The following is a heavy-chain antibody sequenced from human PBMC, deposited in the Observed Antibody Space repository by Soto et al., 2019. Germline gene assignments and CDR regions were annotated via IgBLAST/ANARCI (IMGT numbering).Heavy chain of an antibody. CDR3: ARDLDSSSWDPYYFDY. Sequence: GGSLRLSCAASGFTFSSYAMSWVRQAPGKGLEWVSTISPSGGSSYYVDAVKGRFTISRDNSKYTLYLQMNSLRAEDTAVYYCARDLDSSSWDPYYFDYWGQGTLVTVSS. CDR2: ISPSGGSS. V-gene: IGHV3-23*01. CDR1: GFTFSSYA. D-gene: IGHD6-13*01. J-gene: IGHJ4*02.